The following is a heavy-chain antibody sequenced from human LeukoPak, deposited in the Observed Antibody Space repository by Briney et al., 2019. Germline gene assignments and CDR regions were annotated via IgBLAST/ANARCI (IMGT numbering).Heavy chain of an antibody. CDR3: ARSSYYYDLYNWSDP. CDR2: IYHSGST. V-gene: IGHV4-38-2*01. CDR1: GYSISSGYY. Sequence: KPSETLSLTCAVSGYSISSGYYWGWIRQPPGKGLEWIGSIYHSGSTYYNPSLKSRVTISVDTSKNQFSLKLSSVTAADTAVYYCARSSYYYDLYNWSDPWGQGTLVTVSS. D-gene: IGHD3-3*01. J-gene: IGHJ5*02.